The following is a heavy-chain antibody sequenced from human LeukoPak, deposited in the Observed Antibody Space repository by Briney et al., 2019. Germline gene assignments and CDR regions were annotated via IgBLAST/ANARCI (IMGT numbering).Heavy chain of an antibody. CDR3: ARDHGGLDY. CDR2: TYYRSKWYN. J-gene: IGHJ4*02. Sequence: SQTISLTCAISGDSVSNNTAAWNWIRQSPSRGLEWLGRTYYRSKWYNDYALSVKSRITLNPDTSKNQFSLQLNSVAPEDTAVYFCARDHGGLDYWGQGTVVTVSS. CDR1: GDSVSNNTAA. V-gene: IGHV6-1*01.